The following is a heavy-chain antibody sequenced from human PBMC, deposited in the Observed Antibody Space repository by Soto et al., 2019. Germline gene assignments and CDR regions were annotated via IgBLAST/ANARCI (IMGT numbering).Heavy chain of an antibody. J-gene: IGHJ6*03. CDR1: GGSITNYY. CDR2: IYFSGST. V-gene: IGHV4-59*01. D-gene: IGHD3-3*01. CDR3: ARDSGPAGYYDFWSVYGVGYYYYMDV. Sequence: SETLSLTCAVSGGSITNYYWSWIRQPPGTGLEWIGYIYFSGSTHYNPSLTSRVTISVDTSKNQFSLKLSSVTAADTAVYYCARDSGPAGYYDFWSVYGVGYYYYMDVWGKGTTVTVSS.